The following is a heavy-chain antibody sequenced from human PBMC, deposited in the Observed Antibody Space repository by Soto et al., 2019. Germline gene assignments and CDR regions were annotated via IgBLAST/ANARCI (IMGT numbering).Heavy chain of an antibody. D-gene: IGHD2-2*01. J-gene: IGHJ6*02. CDR3: ARDISSDSRSYGMDV. V-gene: IGHV1-2*04. CDR1: GYTLTGYY. CDR2: INPNSGGT. Sequence: ASVKVSCKASGYTLTGYYMHWVRQAPGQGLEWMGWINPNSGGTNYAQKFQGWVTMTRDTSISTAYMELSRLRSDDTAVYYCARDISSDSRSYGMDVWGQGTTVTVSS.